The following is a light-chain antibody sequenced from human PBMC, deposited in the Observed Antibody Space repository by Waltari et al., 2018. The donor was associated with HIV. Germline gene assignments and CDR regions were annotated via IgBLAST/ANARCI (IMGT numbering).Light chain of an antibody. CDR3: QLYGSTPPMYT. CDR2: GAF. J-gene: IGKJ2*01. CDR1: QSVNSNY. V-gene: IGKV3-20*01. Sequence: EIVLTQSPGTLSLSPGDRATLSCRASQSVNSNYLAWYQKKPGQPPWLLIYGAFNRANGIPDRFSGRASGTDFTLTISRLEPEDFAVYYCQLYGSTPPMYTFGQGTKLEIK.